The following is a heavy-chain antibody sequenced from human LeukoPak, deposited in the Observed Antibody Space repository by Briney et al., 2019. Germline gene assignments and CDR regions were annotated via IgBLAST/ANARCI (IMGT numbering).Heavy chain of an antibody. D-gene: IGHD2-15*01. CDR3: ARAEATNGRRYYYYSMDV. CDR2: INSGSTYT. CDR1: GFSFSSYN. V-gene: IGHV3-21*01. J-gene: IGHJ6*03. Sequence: PGGSLRLSCSASGFSFSSYNMNWVRQAPGKGLEWVSSINSGSTYTYYGDSVKGRFTISRDNGNKSLYLQMNSLRAEDTAVYFCARAEATNGRRYYYYSMDVWGKGTTVTVSS.